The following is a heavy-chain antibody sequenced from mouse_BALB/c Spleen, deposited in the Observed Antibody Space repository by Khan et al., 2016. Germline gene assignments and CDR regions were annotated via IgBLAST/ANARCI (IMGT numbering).Heavy chain of an antibody. CDR3: ARYGKGTWFAY. Sequence: QIQLVQSGPELKKPGETVKISCKASGYTFTNYGMIWVKQAPGKGLKWMGWINTNTGEPAYAEEFKGRFALSLETSASTAYLQISNLKNEDTATYFWARYGKGTWFAYWGQGTLVTVSA. D-gene: IGHD2-1*01. J-gene: IGHJ3*01. CDR1: GYTFTNYG. V-gene: IGHV9-3*02. CDR2: INTNTGEP.